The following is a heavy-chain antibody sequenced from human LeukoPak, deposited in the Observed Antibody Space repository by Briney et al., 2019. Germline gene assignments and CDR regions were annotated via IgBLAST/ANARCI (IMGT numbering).Heavy chain of an antibody. J-gene: IGHJ4*02. CDR3: TRHSEGYYYGSGSYYKRFDY. Sequence: GGSLRLSCAASGFTFSGSAMHWVRQASGKGLEWVGRIRSKANSYATAYAASVKGRFTISRDDSKNTAYPQMNSLKTEDTAVYYCTRHSEGYYYGSGSYYKRFDYWGQGTLVTVSS. CDR1: GFTFSGSA. V-gene: IGHV3-73*01. CDR2: IRSKANSYAT. D-gene: IGHD3-10*01.